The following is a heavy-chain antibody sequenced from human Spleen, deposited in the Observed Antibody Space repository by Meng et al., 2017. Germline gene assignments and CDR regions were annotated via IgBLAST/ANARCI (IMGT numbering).Heavy chain of an antibody. Sequence: QGKQVQSGIEVKKPGASVKVSCKASGYTFTSYGISWVRQAPGQGLEWMGWISSYNGNTNYAQKLQGRVTVTTDTSTSTAYMELSRLRSDDTALYYCARDRLLDYWGQGTLVTVSS. J-gene: IGHJ4*02. CDR1: GYTFTSYG. CDR3: ARDRLLDY. V-gene: IGHV1-18*01. CDR2: ISSYNGNT.